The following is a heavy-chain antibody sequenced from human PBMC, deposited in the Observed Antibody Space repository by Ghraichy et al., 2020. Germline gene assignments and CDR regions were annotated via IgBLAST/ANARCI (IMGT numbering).Heavy chain of an antibody. J-gene: IGHJ6*02. CDR3: ARERISSYYYYGVDV. CDR1: GGSINNYY. Sequence: SETLSLTCVVSGGSINNYYWSWSRQPPGKGLEWIGYIYYRGGTNYNPSLKSRVTISVDTSKNQFSLKVTSVTAADTAVYYCARERISSYYYYGVDVWGQGTTVTVSS. D-gene: IGHD2/OR15-2a*01. CDR2: IYYRGGT. V-gene: IGHV4-59*01.